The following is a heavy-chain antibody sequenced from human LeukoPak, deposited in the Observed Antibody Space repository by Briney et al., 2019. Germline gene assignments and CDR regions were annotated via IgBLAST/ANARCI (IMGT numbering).Heavy chain of an antibody. CDR2: IYPGDSDT. CDR1: GYSFKTYW. V-gene: IGHV5-51*01. D-gene: IGHD2-2*01. J-gene: IGHJ4*02. CDR3: ARRQGCSSTSCPPDY. Sequence: GESLKISCTGSGYSFKTYWIGWVRQMPGKGLEWMGIIYPGDSDTRYTPSFQGQVTMSADKSINTAYLQWSSLKDSDTAMYYCARRQGCSSTSCPPDYWGQGTLVTVSP.